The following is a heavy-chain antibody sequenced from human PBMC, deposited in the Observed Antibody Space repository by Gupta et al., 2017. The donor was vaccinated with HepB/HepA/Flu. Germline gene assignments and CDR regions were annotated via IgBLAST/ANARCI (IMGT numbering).Heavy chain of an antibody. CDR3: ARDSKQLAFDY. CDR2: IWYDGSNK. D-gene: IGHD6-6*01. CDR1: GFTFSSDG. V-gene: IGHV3-33*01. Sequence: QVQLVESGGGVVQPGRSLRLSCAASGFTFSSDGMHWVRQAPGKGLEWVAVIWYDGSNKYYADSVKGRFTISRDNSKNTLYLQMNSLRAEDTAVYYCARDSKQLAFDYWGQGTLVTVSS. J-gene: IGHJ4*02.